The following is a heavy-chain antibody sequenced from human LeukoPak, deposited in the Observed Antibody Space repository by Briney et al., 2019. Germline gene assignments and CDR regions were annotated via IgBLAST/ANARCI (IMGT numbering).Heavy chain of an antibody. CDR1: GYTFTSYY. J-gene: IGHJ4*02. CDR3: ASGDYGDPPLNY. CDR2: INPNTGGT. D-gene: IGHD4/OR15-4a*01. V-gene: IGHV1-2*02. Sequence: WASVKVSCKASGYTFTSYYMHWVRQAPGQGLQWMGWINPNTGGTNYAQKFQGRVTMTRDTSISTAYMELSRLRSDDTAVYYCASGDYGDPPLNYWGQGTLVTVSS.